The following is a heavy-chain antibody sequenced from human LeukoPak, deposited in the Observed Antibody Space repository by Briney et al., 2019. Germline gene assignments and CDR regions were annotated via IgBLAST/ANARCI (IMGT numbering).Heavy chain of an antibody. D-gene: IGHD2-15*01. J-gene: IGHJ4*02. V-gene: IGHV3-64*04. CDR1: GFTFSSYA. CDR2: ISSNGGST. Sequence: GGSLRLSCSASGFTFSSYAMHWVRQAPGKGLEYVSAISSNGGSTYYADSVKGRFTISRDNSKNTLYLQMNSLRAEDTAVYYCAKDGGYCSGGSCYETYYFDYWGQGTLVTVSS. CDR3: AKDGGYCSGGSCYETYYFDY.